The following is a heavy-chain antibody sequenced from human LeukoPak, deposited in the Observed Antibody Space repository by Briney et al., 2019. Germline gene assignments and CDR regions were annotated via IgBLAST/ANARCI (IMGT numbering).Heavy chain of an antibody. V-gene: IGHV1-2*02. Sequence: ASVKVSCKASGYTFTGYYMHWVRQAPGQGLEWMGWINPDSGGTNYAQKFQGRVTMTRDTSISTAYMELSRLRSDDTAVYYCALYSSSWYRPRGFDPWGQGTLVTVSS. D-gene: IGHD6-13*01. CDR2: INPDSGGT. CDR1: GYTFTGYY. J-gene: IGHJ5*02. CDR3: ALYSSSWYRPRGFDP.